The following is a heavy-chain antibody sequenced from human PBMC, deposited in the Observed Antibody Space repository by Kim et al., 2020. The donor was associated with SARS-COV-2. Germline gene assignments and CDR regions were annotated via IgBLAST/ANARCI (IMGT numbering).Heavy chain of an antibody. V-gene: IGHV3-33*06. CDR1: GFTFSSYA. CDR3: AKSRSGWLTEPLDY. CDR2: IWYDGSNK. J-gene: IGHJ4*02. D-gene: IGHD6-19*01. Sequence: GGSLRLSCAASGFTFSSYAMHWVRQAPGKGLEWVAVIWYDGSNKYYADSVKGRFTISRDNSKNTLYLQMNSLRAEDTAVYYCAKSRSGWLTEPLDYWGQGTLVTVSS.